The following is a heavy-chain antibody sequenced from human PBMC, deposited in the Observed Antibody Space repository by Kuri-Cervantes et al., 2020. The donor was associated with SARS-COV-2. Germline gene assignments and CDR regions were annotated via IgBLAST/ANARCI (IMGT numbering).Heavy chain of an antibody. CDR2: THYDGTNT. Sequence: GESLKISCAASGFTFSSYGMHWVRQAPGKGLEWVALTHYDGTNTYYAVSVRGRFTISRDNLNNILYLQMNSLRAEDTAVYYCAKVSISSGSYQKALGYWGQGTLVTVSS. CDR1: GFTFSSYG. V-gene: IGHV3-30*02. CDR3: AKVSISSGSYQKALGY. D-gene: IGHD3-10*02. J-gene: IGHJ4*02.